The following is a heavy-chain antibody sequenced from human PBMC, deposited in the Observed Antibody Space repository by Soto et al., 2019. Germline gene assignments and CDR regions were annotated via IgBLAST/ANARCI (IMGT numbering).Heavy chain of an antibody. J-gene: IGHJ4*02. CDR3: VRDLDGSGSYYTDF. Sequence: QVQLVQSGTEVKKPGASVKVSCKASGYTFTTCGISWVRQAPGQGLEWMGWISTYNGNTNYAQKLQGRVTMTTDTSTSKAYMELRSLRSDDTAVYYCVRDLDGSGSYYTDFWGQGTLVYVSS. D-gene: IGHD3-10*01. V-gene: IGHV1-18*01. CDR1: GYTFTTCG. CDR2: ISTYNGNT.